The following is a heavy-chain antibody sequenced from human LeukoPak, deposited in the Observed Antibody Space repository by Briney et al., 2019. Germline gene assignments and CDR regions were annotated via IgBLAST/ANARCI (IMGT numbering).Heavy chain of an antibody. V-gene: IGHV1-2*02. CDR1: GYTFTGYY. J-gene: IGHJ6*03. CDR3: ARAGHSNYGGYYYMDV. D-gene: IGHD4-11*01. Sequence: ASVKVSCKASGYTFTGYYMHWVRQAPGQGLEWMGWINPNSGGTNYAQKFQGRVTMTRDTSISTAYMELSRLRSDDTAVYYCARAGHSNYGGYYYMDVWGKGTTVTVSS. CDR2: INPNSGGT.